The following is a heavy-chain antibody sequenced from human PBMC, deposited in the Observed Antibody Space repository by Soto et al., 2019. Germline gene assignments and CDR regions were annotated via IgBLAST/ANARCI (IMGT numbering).Heavy chain of an antibody. CDR3: ALLNLGSPEMTRADDY. D-gene: IGHD7-27*01. J-gene: IGHJ4*02. CDR1: GFSLSTTGVG. V-gene: IGHV2-5*01. CDR2: IYWNDYK. Sequence: QITLKESGPTLVKPTQTLTLTCTFSGFSLSTTGVGVAWIRQPPGKALEWLALIYWNDYKPYSPSLQSRLSITKDTSKHQVVLTVTNVDAVDTATYYFALLNLGSPEMTRADDYWGQGTLVTVSS.